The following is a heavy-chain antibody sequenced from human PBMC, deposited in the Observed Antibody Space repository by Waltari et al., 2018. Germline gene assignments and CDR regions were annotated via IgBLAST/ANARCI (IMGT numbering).Heavy chain of an antibody. CDR3: ARDRRDDNNSVRWLDP. D-gene: IGHD1-1*01. CDR1: GYMFRNFG. V-gene: IGHV1-18*01. Sequence: QIQLVQSGGEVKKTGASVNVSCKASGYMFRNFGIFWVRQAPGQGLEYMGWISAYNGNTNYAQNFQGRLTLTTDTSASTAYMELSSLTSDDTAVYFCARDRRDDNNSVRWLDPWGQGTLVTVSS. CDR2: ISAYNGNT. J-gene: IGHJ5*02.